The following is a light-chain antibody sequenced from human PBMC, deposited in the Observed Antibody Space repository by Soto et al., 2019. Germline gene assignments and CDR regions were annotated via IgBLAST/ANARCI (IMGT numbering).Light chain of an antibody. CDR3: QQRSNWPPT. Sequence: EIVLTQSPATLSLSPGERATLSCRASQSVSSYLAWYQQKPGQAPRLLIYDASNRATGIPARFSGSGSGTDFTLTISSLEHEDCAVYYCQQRSNWPPTFGGGTKVEIK. CDR1: QSVSSY. CDR2: DAS. J-gene: IGKJ4*01. V-gene: IGKV3-11*01.